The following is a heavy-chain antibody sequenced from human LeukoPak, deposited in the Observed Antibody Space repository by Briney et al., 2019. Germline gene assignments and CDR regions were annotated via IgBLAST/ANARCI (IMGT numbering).Heavy chain of an antibody. CDR3: ARDYDILTGYFKPFDY. Sequence: GSSVKVSCKASGGTFSSYAISWVRQAPGQGLELMGGISAYNGNTNYAQKLQGRVTMTTDTSTSTAYMELRSLRSDDTAVYYCARDYDILTGYFKPFDYWGQGTLVTVSS. V-gene: IGHV1-18*01. D-gene: IGHD3-9*01. CDR2: ISAYNGNT. CDR1: GGTFSSYA. J-gene: IGHJ4*02.